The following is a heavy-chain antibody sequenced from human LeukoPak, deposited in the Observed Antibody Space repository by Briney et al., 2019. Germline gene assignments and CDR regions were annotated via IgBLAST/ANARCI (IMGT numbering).Heavy chain of an antibody. CDR2: IRYDGSSK. D-gene: IGHD6-13*01. V-gene: IGHV3-30*02. CDR3: AKDRDYSSSWPRHYFDY. Sequence: PGGSLRLSCAASGFTFSNYGMHWVRQAPGKGLEWVAFIRYDGSSKYYADSVKGRFTISRDNSKNTLYLQMNSLRVEDTAVYYCAKDRDYSSSWPRHYFDYWGQGTLVTVSS. CDR1: GFTFSNYG. J-gene: IGHJ4*02.